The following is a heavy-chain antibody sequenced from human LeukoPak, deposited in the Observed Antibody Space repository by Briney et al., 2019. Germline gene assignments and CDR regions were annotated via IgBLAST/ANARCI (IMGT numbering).Heavy chain of an antibody. CDR2: IYYSGST. J-gene: IGHJ4*02. CDR3: AREGHYYDSSGYYYLGFDY. Sequence: SETLSLTCTVSGGSISSYYWSWIRQPPGKGLEWIGYIYYSGSTNYNPSLKSRVTISVDTSKNQFSLKLSSVTAADTAVYYCAREGHYYDSSGYYYLGFDYWGQGTLVTVSS. CDR1: GGSISSYY. D-gene: IGHD3-22*01. V-gene: IGHV4-59*01.